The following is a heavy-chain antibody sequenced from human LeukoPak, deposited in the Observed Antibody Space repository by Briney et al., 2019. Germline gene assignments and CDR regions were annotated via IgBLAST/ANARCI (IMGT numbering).Heavy chain of an antibody. J-gene: IGHJ5*02. D-gene: IGHD3-10*01. Sequence: SVKVSCKASGGTFSSYAISWVRQAPGQGLEWMGRIIPILGIANHAQKFQGRVTITADKSTSTAYMELSSLRSEDTAVYYCASLGINWFDPWGQGTLVTVSS. CDR1: GGTFSSYA. CDR3: ASLGINWFDP. V-gene: IGHV1-69*04. CDR2: IIPILGIA.